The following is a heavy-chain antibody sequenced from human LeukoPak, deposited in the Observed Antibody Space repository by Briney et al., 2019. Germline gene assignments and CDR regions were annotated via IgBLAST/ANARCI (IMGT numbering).Heavy chain of an antibody. J-gene: IGHJ4*02. CDR1: GFTFSSYA. CDR2: ISGSGGST. CDR3: AKETYTREYYYGSGSLDY. Sequence: GGSLRLSCAASGFTFSSYAMSWVRQAPGKGLEWVSAISGSGGSTYYADSVKGRFTISRDNSKNTLYLQMNSLRAEDTAVYYCAKETYTREYYYGSGSLDYWGQGTLVTVSS. D-gene: IGHD3-10*01. V-gene: IGHV3-23*01.